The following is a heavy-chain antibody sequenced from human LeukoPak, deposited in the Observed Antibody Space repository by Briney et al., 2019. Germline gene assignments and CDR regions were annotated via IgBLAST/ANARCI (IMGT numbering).Heavy chain of an antibody. CDR2: IIGSGGST. Sequence: GGTLRLSCAASGFTFSSYGMSWVRQAPGKGLEWVSTIIGSGGSTYDADSVKGRFTISRDNSRNTLYLQMNSLRAEDTAVYYCAKGFYGSRYWYFDRWGRGTLVTVSS. D-gene: IGHD3-10*01. CDR3: AKGFYGSRYWYFDR. V-gene: IGHV3-23*01. J-gene: IGHJ2*01. CDR1: GFTFSSYG.